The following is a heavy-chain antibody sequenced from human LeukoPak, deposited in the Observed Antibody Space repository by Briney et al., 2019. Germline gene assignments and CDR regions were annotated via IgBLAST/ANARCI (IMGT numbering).Heavy chain of an antibody. D-gene: IGHD5-24*01. J-gene: IGHJ4*02. CDR2: ISYDGRNK. CDR1: GFSFSSYG. V-gene: IGHV3-30*03. Sequence: GSLRLSCAASGFSFSSYGMHWVRQAPGKGLGWVAVISYDGRNKYYADSVKGRFTISRDTSKNTLYLQMNSLRAEDTAVYYCASEDGHNPNLGFDYWGQGTLVTVSS. CDR3: ASEDGHNPNLGFDY.